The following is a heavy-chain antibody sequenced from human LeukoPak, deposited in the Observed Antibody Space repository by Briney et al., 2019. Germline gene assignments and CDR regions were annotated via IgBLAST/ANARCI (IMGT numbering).Heavy chain of an antibody. CDR1: GGSISSGGYS. V-gene: IGHV4-30-2*01. J-gene: IGHJ4*02. D-gene: IGHD2-15*01. Sequence: PSETLSLTCAVSGGSISSGGYSWSWIRQPPGKGLEWIGYIYHSGSTYYNPSLKSRVTISVDKSKNQFSLKLSSVTAADTAVYYCAREGPYCSGGSCYLDYWGQGTLVTVSS. CDR2: IYHSGST. CDR3: AREGPYCSGGSCYLDY.